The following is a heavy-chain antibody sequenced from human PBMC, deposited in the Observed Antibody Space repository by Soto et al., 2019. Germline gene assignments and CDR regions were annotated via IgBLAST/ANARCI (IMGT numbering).Heavy chain of an antibody. Sequence: QLQLQESGPGLVKPSETLSLTCTVSGGSISSSSYYWGWIRQPPGKGLEWIGSIYYSGSTYYNPSLKSRVTISVDTSKNQFSQKLSSVTAADTAVYYGARGHVFYDFWSGYYFFDYWGQGTLVTVSS. CDR2: IYYSGST. J-gene: IGHJ4*02. V-gene: IGHV4-39*01. D-gene: IGHD3-3*01. CDR1: GGSISSSSYY. CDR3: ARGHVFYDFWSGYYFFDY.